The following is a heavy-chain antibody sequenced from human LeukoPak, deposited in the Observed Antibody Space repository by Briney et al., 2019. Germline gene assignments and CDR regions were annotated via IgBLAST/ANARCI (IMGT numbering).Heavy chain of an antibody. J-gene: IGHJ4*02. CDR2: ISGSGSGGST. V-gene: IGHV3-23*01. CDR3: AKATSVTTLFDY. CDR1: GFIFSSYG. D-gene: IGHD4-17*01. Sequence: PGGSLRLSCAASGFIFSSYGMTWVRQAPGKGLEWVSAISGSGSGGSTYYADSVQGRFTISRDNSKNTLYLQMNSLRVEDTAVYYCAKATSVTTLFDYWGQGTLVTVSS.